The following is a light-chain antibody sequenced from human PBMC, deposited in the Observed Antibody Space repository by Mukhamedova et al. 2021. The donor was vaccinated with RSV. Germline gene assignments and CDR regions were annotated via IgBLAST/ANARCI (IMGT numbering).Light chain of an antibody. CDR3: QQYNSYRVT. Sequence: TITCRASQSISSWLAWYQQKPGKAPKLLIYKASSLESGVPSRFSGSGSGTEFTLTISSLQPDDFATYYCQQYNSYRVTFGQGTKV. J-gene: IGKJ1*01. V-gene: IGKV1-5*03. CDR2: KAS. CDR1: QSISSW.